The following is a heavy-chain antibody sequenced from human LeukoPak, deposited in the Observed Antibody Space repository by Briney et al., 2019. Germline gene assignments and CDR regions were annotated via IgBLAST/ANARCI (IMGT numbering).Heavy chain of an antibody. V-gene: IGHV4-34*01. J-gene: IGHJ6*03. CDR1: GGSFSGYY. D-gene: IGHD2-8*01. CDR3: AGVSVYAMYYYYYYMDV. CDR2: INHSGSI. Sequence: SETLSLTCAVYGGSFSGYYWSWIRQPPGKGLEWTGEINHSGSINYNPSLKSRVTISVDTSKNQFSLKLSSVTAADTAVYYCAGVSVYAMYYYYYYMDVWGKGTTVTVSS.